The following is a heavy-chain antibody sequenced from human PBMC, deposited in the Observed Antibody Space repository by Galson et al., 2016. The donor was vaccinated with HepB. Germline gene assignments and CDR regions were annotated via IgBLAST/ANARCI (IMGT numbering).Heavy chain of an antibody. CDR3: ARGLQIAAAGPWGY. Sequence: SVKVSCKASGGTFSSYAISWVRQAPGQGLEWMGGIIPIFGTANYAQKFQGRVTITADESTSTAYMELSSLRSEDTAVYYCARGLQIAAAGPWGYWGQGTLVTVSS. D-gene: IGHD6-13*01. V-gene: IGHV1-69*13. J-gene: IGHJ4*02. CDR2: IIPIFGTA. CDR1: GGTFSSYA.